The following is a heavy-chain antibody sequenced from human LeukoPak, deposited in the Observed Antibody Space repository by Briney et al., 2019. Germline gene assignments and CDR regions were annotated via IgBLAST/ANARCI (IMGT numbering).Heavy chain of an antibody. CDR2: VSFDGDTT. CDR3: ARFRAATTRFDY. Sequence: GGSLRLSCAASGFTFRNYAMYWVRQAPGRGLEWAAVVSFDGDTTFYSDSVKGRFAISRDNSKNTLYLEMNSLRPEDTAVYYCARFRAATTRFDYWGQGTLVTVSS. J-gene: IGHJ4*02. D-gene: IGHD1/OR15-1a*01. V-gene: IGHV3-30*09. CDR1: GFTFRNYA.